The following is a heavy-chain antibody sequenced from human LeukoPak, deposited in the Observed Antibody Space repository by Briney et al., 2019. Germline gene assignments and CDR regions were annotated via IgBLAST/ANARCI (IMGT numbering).Heavy chain of an antibody. V-gene: IGHV4-59*08. D-gene: IGHD3-22*01. Sequence: PSETLSLTCTVSGGSISSYHWSWIRQPPGKGLEWIGYIYYSGSTNYNPSLKSRVTISVDTSKNQFSLKLSSVTAADTAVYYCARLSHDSSGYYYFRYFDYWGQGTLVTVSS. J-gene: IGHJ4*02. CDR3: ARLSHDSSGYYYFRYFDY. CDR1: GGSISSYH. CDR2: IYYSGST.